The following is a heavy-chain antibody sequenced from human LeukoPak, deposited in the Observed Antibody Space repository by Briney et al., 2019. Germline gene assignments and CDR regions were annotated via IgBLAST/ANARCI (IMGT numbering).Heavy chain of an antibody. D-gene: IGHD1-26*01. CDR2: ISSGSTI. Sequence: PGGSLRLSCAASGFTFSDYYMSWIRQAPGKGLEWVSYISSGSTIYYADSVKGRFTISRDNAKNSLYLQMNSLRAEDTAVYYCARDSGSYYILDYWGQGTLVTVSS. V-gene: IGHV3-11*01. CDR3: ARDSGSYYILDY. J-gene: IGHJ4*02. CDR1: GFTFSDYY.